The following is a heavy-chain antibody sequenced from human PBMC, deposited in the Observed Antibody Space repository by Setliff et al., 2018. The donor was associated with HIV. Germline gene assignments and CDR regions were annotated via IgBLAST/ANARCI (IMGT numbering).Heavy chain of an antibody. J-gene: IGHJ6*03. CDR3: ARCYYNFWSGYTMYYMDV. CDR2: IYTSRST. V-gene: IGHV4-4*08. Sequence: LSLTCTVSGGSISSHYWSWIRKPPGKGLEWIGHIYTSRSTNYNPSLKSRVTMSVGTSKNQFSLKLSSVTAADTALYYFARCYYNFWSGYTMYYMDVWGKGTTVTVSS. CDR1: GGSISSHY. D-gene: IGHD3-3*01.